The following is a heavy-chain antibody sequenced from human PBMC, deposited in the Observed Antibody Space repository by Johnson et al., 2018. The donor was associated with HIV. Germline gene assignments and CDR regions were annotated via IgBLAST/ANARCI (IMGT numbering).Heavy chain of an antibody. CDR1: AFTFRSYS. Sequence: EMQLVESGGGVVRPGGSLRLSCAASAFTFRSYSMHWVRQAPGKGLEWVSYISSSGSTIYSADSVKGRFTISRDNAKNSLYLQMNSLRAEDTAVYYCAKERAYIRTFDIWGQGTLVTVSS. D-gene: IGHD5-18*01. J-gene: IGHJ3*02. CDR2: ISSSGSTI. V-gene: IGHV3-48*04. CDR3: AKERAYIRTFDI.